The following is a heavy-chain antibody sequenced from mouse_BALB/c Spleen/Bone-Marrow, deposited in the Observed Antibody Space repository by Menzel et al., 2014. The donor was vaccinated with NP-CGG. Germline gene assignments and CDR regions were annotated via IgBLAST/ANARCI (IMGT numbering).Heavy chain of an antibody. J-gene: IGHJ2*01. CDR3: ARQLDSSGYVLDY. CDR1: GFTFSSYT. CDR2: ISDGGGRA. D-gene: IGHD3-2*01. V-gene: IGHV5-12-2*01. Sequence: EVMWVESGGGLVQPGGSLKLSCAASGFTFSSYTMSWIRQTPEKRLEWVAYISDGGGRAYYPDTAKGRFTISRDNAKNTLYLQMSSLKSEDTAMHYSARQLDSSGYVLDYWGQGTTLTVSS.